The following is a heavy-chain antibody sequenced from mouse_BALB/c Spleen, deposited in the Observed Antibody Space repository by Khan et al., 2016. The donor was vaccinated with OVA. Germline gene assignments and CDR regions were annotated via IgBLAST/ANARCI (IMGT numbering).Heavy chain of an antibody. CDR2: INPNNGDS. CDR1: GYTFTSYY. D-gene: IGHD2-1*01. Sequence: VQLQQPGAELVKPGTSVKISCKASGYTFTSYYMYWVKQRPGQGLEWIGGINPNNGDSNFNEKFKSKATLTADKSSSTAYMQLGILTSEDSAVYYCARSGYGNPFAYWGQGTLVTVSA. CDR3: ARSGYGNPFAY. V-gene: IGHV1S81*02. J-gene: IGHJ3*01.